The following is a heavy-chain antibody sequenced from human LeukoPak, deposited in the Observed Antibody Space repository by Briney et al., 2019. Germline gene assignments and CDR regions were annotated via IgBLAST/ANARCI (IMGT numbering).Heavy chain of an antibody. D-gene: IGHD2/OR15-2a*01. CDR3: GRDRGALQYFDY. V-gene: IGHV3-33*01. CDR1: GFTFRNHG. J-gene: IGHJ4*02. CDR2: IWYDGSNK. Sequence: GRSLRLSCAASGFTFRNHGMHWIRQAPGKGLEWVAIIWYDGSNKYYAASVNGRFTISRDNSKNTLYLQMNSLRDDDTAVYYCGRDRGALQYFDYWGQGTLVTVSS.